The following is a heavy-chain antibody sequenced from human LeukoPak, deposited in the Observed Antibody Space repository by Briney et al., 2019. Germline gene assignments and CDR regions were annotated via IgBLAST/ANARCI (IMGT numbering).Heavy chain of an antibody. CDR1: GFTVSSNY. CDR3: ARDQYYYDSSGYYPIYYYYYMDV. Sequence: GGSLRLSCAASGFTVSSNYMSWVRQAPGKGLEWVSVIYSCGSTYYADSVKGRFTISRDNSKNTLYLQMNSLRAEDTAVYYCARDQYYYDSSGYYPIYYYYYMDVWGKGTTVTVSS. D-gene: IGHD3-22*01. J-gene: IGHJ6*03. CDR2: IYSCGST. V-gene: IGHV3-53*01.